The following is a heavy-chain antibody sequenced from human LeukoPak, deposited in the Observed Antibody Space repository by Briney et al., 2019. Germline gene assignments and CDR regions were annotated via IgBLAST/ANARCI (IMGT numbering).Heavy chain of an antibody. J-gene: IGHJ4*02. V-gene: IGHV3-7*01. CDR2: IKQDGSEK. CDR3: ARDNPGYCSGGSCPGKNY. Sequence: GGSLRLSCAASGFTFSSYWMSWVRQAPGKGLEWVANIKQDGSEKYYVDSVKGRFTISRDNAKNSLYLQMNSLRAEDTAVYYCARDNPGYCSGGSCPGKNYWGQGTLVTVSS. D-gene: IGHD2-15*01. CDR1: GFTFSSYW.